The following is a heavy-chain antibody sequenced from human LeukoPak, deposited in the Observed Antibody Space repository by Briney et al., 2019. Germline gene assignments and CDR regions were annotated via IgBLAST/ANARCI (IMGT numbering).Heavy chain of an antibody. Sequence: PGGSLRLSCAASGFTFSSYGMHWVRQAPGKGLEWEAVIWYDGSNKYYADSVKGRFTISRDNSKNTLYLQMNSLRAEDTAVYYCAREKGRDNQNYYMDVWGKGTTVTVSS. CDR1: GFTFSSYG. CDR2: IWYDGSNK. D-gene: IGHD5-24*01. V-gene: IGHV3-33*01. J-gene: IGHJ6*03. CDR3: AREKGRDNQNYYMDV.